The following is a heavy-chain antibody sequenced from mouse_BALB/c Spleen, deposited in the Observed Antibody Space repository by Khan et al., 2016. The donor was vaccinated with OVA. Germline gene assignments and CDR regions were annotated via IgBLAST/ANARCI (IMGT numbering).Heavy chain of an antibody. CDR3: ARYYGNYGWYFDV. J-gene: IGHJ1*01. V-gene: IGHV2-9*02. D-gene: IGHD2-1*01. CDR2: IWAGGST. CDR1: GFSLTSYG. Sequence: VQLQESGPAMVAPSQSLSITCAVSGFSLTSYGVHWVRQPPGKGLEWLGVIWAGGSTNYNSALMSKLSISKDNSKSPVFLKMNSLQTDDTAMYYCARYYGNYGWYFDVWGAGTTVTVSS.